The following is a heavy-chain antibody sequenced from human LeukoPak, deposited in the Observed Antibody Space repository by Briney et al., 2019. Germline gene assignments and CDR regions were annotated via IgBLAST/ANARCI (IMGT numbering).Heavy chain of an antibody. J-gene: IGHJ4*02. CDR3: GRASRTLVRGEIGY. D-gene: IGHD3-10*01. V-gene: IGHV3-7*01. Sequence: GGSLRLSCAASGFTFTDYWMNWVRQAPGKGLEWVANIKEDGSAKFYVDSLKGRFTVSRDNANNSLYPQMNSLRAEDTAAYYCGRASRTLVRGEIGYWGQGTLVTVSS. CDR1: GFTFTDYW. CDR2: IKEDGSAK.